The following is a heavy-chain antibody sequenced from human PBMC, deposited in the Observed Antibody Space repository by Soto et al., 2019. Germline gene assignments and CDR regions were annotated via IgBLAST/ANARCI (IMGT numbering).Heavy chain of an antibody. V-gene: IGHV1-58*02. CDR3: AAAQAHGNYDYTLPPWFDP. CDR1: GFTFTSSA. Sequence: SVKVSCKASGFTFTSSAMQWVRQARGQRLEWIGWIVVGSGNTNYAQKFQERVTITRDMSTSTAYMELSSLRSEDTAVYYCAAAQAHGNYDYTLPPWFDPWGQGTLVTVSS. D-gene: IGHD3-16*01. CDR2: IVVGSGNT. J-gene: IGHJ5*02.